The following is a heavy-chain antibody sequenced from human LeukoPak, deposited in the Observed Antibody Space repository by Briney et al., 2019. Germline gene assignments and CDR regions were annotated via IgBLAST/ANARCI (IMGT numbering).Heavy chain of an antibody. Sequence: GGSLRLSCAASGFTFSSYAMHWARQAPGKGLEWVTVISTDGKDKKYADSVKGRFAISRDNSKNTLDLQMNSLRAEDTALYYCAKDQKWGPAGYYFDSWGQGTLVTVSS. CDR1: GFTFSSYA. J-gene: IGHJ4*02. CDR2: ISTDGKDK. D-gene: IGHD2-2*01. V-gene: IGHV3-30*18. CDR3: AKDQKWGPAGYYFDS.